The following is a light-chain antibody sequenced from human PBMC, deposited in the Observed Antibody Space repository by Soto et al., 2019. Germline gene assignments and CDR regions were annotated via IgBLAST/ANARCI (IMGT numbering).Light chain of an antibody. Sequence: IVLTSSPSNLSLSPGERAALSCRASQSVSSRYLAWYQQKPGLAPRLLIYAASTRAPDVPARFSGSGSGTEFTLTISSRQSEAFGVYYCQQCDNWPSTLTLGQGTKVDNK. CDR1: QSVSSRY. J-gene: IGKJ2*01. V-gene: IGKV3-15*01. CDR3: QQCDNWPSTLT. CDR2: AAS.